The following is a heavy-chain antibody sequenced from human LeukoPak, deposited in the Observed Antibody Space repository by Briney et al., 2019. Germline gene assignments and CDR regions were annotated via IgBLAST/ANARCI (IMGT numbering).Heavy chain of an antibody. V-gene: IGHV3-21*01. CDR3: AREGLVATILQDAFDI. Sequence: PGGSLRLSCAASGFTFSSYSMNWVRQAPGKGLEWVSSISSSSSYIYYADSVKGRFTISRDNAKNSLYLQMNSLRAEDTAVYYCAREGLVATILQDAFDIWGQGTMVTVSS. CDR2: ISSSSSYI. D-gene: IGHD5-24*01. J-gene: IGHJ3*02. CDR1: GFTFSSYS.